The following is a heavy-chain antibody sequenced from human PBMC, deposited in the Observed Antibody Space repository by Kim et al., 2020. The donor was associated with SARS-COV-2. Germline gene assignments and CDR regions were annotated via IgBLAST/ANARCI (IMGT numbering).Heavy chain of an antibody. V-gene: IGHV3-74*01. Sequence: GGSLRLSCAASGFTFSSYWMHWVRQAPGKGLVWVSRINSDGSSTSYADSVKGRFTISRDNAKNTLYLQMNSLRAEDTAVYYCARETVAGKGWFDPWGQGTLVTVSS. CDR1: GFTFSSYW. CDR3: ARETVAGKGWFDP. CDR2: INSDGSST. D-gene: IGHD6-19*01. J-gene: IGHJ5*02.